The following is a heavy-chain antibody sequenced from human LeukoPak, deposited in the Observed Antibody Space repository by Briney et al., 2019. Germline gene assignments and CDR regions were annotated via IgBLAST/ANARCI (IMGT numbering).Heavy chain of an antibody. V-gene: IGHV3-49*04. J-gene: IGHJ3*02. CDR3: TRTPRSAGDYYDT. CDR2: IRSKDLGAPP. CDR1: GFFFGDYT. Sequence: GGSLRLSCTSSGFFFGDYTMNWVRQAPGRGREWGSFIRSKDLGAPPAYAASVKGRFTIFRDDSNSIVYLQMNSLKTEDTGVYYCTRTPRSAGDYYDTWGQGTMVTVSS. D-gene: IGHD3-10*01.